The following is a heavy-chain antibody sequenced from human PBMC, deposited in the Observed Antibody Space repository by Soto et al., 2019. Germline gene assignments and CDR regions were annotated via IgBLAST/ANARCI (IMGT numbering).Heavy chain of an antibody. Sequence: GGSLRLSCAASGFTFSSYAMHWVRQAPGKGLEWVAVISYDGSNKYYADSVKGRFTISRDNSKNTLYLQMNSLRAEDTAVYYCARVNSWFKFYPADYWGQGNLVTVSS. CDR1: GFTFSSYA. V-gene: IGHV3-30-3*01. D-gene: IGHD3-10*01. CDR3: ARVNSWFKFYPADY. CDR2: ISYDGSNK. J-gene: IGHJ4*02.